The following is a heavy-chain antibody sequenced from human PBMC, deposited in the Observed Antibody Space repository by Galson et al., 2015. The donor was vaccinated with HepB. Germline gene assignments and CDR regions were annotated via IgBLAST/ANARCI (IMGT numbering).Heavy chain of an antibody. CDR2: ISRTGTNI. V-gene: IGHV3-48*02. D-gene: IGHD3-10*01. CDR3: ARVFFGSGNSPAHWYFDL. Sequence: SLRLSCAASGFTFSTYSMNWVRQAPGKGLESVSYISRTGTNIYYVDSVKGRFIVSRDNGQNSLDLQMNSLRDQDTAVYYCARVFFGSGNSPAHWYFDLWGRGTLVTVSS. J-gene: IGHJ2*01. CDR1: GFTFSTYS.